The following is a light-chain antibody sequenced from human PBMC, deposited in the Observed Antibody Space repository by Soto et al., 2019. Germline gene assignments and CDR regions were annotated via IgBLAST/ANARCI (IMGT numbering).Light chain of an antibody. CDR2: TDS. V-gene: IGLV1-44*01. CDR1: SSNIGSNT. J-gene: IGLJ2*01. CDR3: VAWDDSLNGPL. Sequence: QSVLTQPPSASGTPGQVVTISCSGSSSNIGSNTVNWYQHLPGTAPKLLIYTDSLLPSGVPGRFTAFKSGTSASLAISGLQSEDEADYYCVAWDDSLNGPLFGGGTKLTVL.